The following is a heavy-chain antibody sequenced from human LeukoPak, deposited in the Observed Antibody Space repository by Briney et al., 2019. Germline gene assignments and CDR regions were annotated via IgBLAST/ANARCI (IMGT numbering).Heavy chain of an antibody. CDR2: ISGAGSNT. Sequence: GESLRLSCVVSGFTFSSYPMTWVRQAPGKGLEWVSTISGAGSNTHYADSVKGRFTISRDNSKNTLYLQMNSLRAEDTAVYYCARGPGAIDAFDIWGQGTMVTVSS. V-gene: IGHV3-23*01. CDR3: ARGPGAIDAFDI. D-gene: IGHD3-10*01. J-gene: IGHJ3*02. CDR1: GFTFSSYP.